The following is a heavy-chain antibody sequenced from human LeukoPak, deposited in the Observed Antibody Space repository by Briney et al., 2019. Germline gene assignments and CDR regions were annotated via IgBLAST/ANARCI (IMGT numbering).Heavy chain of an antibody. J-gene: IGHJ6*02. V-gene: IGHV3-9*01. Sequence: PGGSLRPSCAASGFTFDDYAMHWVRQAPGKGLEWVLGISWNSGSIGYADSVKGRFTISRDNAKNSLYLQMNSLRAEDTALYCCAKDFLSAARRYYYGMDVWGQGTTVTVSS. CDR1: GFTFDDYA. CDR3: AKDFLSAARRYYYGMDV. CDR2: ISWNSGSI. D-gene: IGHD6-6*01.